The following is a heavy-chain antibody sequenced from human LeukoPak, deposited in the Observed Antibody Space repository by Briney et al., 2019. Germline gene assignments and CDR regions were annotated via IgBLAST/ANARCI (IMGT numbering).Heavy chain of an antibody. J-gene: IGHJ5*02. D-gene: IGHD6-19*01. CDR1: GGSISSYY. Sequence: SETLSLTCTVSGGSISSYYWSWVRQPPGKGLEWIGYIYYSGSTNYNPSLKSRVTLSVGRSKNQFSLKLSSVTAADTAVYYCARDHHSSGWSPWGQGTLVTVSS. CDR2: IYYSGST. CDR3: ARDHHSSGWSP. V-gene: IGHV4-59*12.